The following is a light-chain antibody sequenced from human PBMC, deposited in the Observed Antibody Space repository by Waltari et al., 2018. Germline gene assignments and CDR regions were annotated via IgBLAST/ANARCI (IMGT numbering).Light chain of an antibody. CDR3: CSYATRNTPVA. CDR1: SSDVGHYDF. CDR2: EVN. J-gene: IGLJ2*01. Sequence: QSALTQPASVSGSPGQSITISCTGSSSDVGHYDFASLYQQYPGKAPKVIIDEVNKRPSGVSDRFSGSKSGNTASLTISGLQPEDEADYHCCSYATRNTPVAFGGGTKVTLL. V-gene: IGLV2-23*02.